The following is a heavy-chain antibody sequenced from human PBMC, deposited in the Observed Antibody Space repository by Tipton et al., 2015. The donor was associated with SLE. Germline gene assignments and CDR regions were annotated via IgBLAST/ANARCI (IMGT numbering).Heavy chain of an antibody. CDR2: ITWNGGSP. CDR1: GFTFSSYW. Sequence: GSLRLSCAASGFTFSSYWMHWVRQAPGKGLEWVSGITWNGGSPAYADSVKGRFTISRDNAKNSLYLQMNGLRAEDTALYYCARDRIAVAGTSMDVWGQGTTVTVSS. J-gene: IGHJ6*02. V-gene: IGHV3-20*04. CDR3: ARDRIAVAGTSMDV. D-gene: IGHD6-19*01.